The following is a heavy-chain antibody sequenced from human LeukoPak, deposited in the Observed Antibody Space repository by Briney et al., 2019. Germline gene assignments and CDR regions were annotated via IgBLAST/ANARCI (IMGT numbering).Heavy chain of an antibody. J-gene: IGHJ6*02. Sequence: PGGSLRLSCAASGFTVSSNYMSWVRQAPGKGLEWVSDIYSGGSTYYGDSVKGRFTISRHNSKNTLYLQMTSLRGEDTAVYYCARSPVIAQELDPYGMDVWGQGTTVTVSS. CDR1: GFTVSSNY. CDR2: IYSGGST. V-gene: IGHV3-53*04. CDR3: ARSPVIAQELDPYGMDV. D-gene: IGHD6-13*01.